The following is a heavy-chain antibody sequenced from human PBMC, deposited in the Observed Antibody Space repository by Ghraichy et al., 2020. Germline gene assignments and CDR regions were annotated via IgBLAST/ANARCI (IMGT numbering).Heavy chain of an antibody. J-gene: IGHJ1*01. D-gene: IGHD5-18*01. CDR2: ISSSGSTI. CDR3: ARWGDVDTAMVRWKYFQH. Sequence: GGSLRLSCAASGFTFSDYYMSWIRQAPGKGLEWVSYISSSGSTIYYADSVKGRFTISRDNAKNSLYLQMNSLRAEDTAVYYCARWGDVDTAMVRWKYFQHWGQGTLVNVSS. CDR1: GFTFSDYY. V-gene: IGHV3-11*01.